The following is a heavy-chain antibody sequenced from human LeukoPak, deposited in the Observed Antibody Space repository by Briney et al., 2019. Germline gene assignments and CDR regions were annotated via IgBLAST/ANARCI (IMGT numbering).Heavy chain of an antibody. V-gene: IGHV1-69*04. CDR3: ARDAGNSYYDFWSGYSIRSGIYNWFDP. CDR1: GGTFSSYA. J-gene: IGHJ5*02. Sequence: EASVKVSCKASGGTFSSYAISWVRQAPGQGLEWMGRIIPILTIANYAQNFQGRVTITADKSTSTAYMELSSLRSEDTAVYYCARDAGNSYYDFWSGYSIRSGIYNWFDPWGQGTLVTVSS. CDR2: IIPILTIA. D-gene: IGHD3-3*01.